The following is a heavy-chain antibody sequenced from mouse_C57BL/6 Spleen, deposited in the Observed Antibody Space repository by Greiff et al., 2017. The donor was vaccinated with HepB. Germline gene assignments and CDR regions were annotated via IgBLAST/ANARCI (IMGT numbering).Heavy chain of an antibody. Sequence: EVQRVESGGGLVQPGGSLKLSCAASGFTFSDYYMYWVRQTPEKRLEWVAYISNGGGSTYYPDTVKGRFTISRDNAKNTLYLQMSRLKSEDTAMYYCARSTAQATYYAMDYWGQGTSVTVSS. CDR2: ISNGGGST. J-gene: IGHJ4*01. CDR1: GFTFSDYY. V-gene: IGHV5-12*01. CDR3: ARSTAQATYYAMDY. D-gene: IGHD3-2*02.